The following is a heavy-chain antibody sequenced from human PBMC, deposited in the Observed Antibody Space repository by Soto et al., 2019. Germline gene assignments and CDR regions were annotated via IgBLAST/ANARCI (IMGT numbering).Heavy chain of an antibody. D-gene: IGHD3-10*01. J-gene: IGHJ4*02. CDR2: ISSSSSYT. CDR1: GFIFSDYH. CDR3: ARDFYASGSNYTPPVDY. V-gene: IGHV3-11*06. Sequence: GGSLRLSCAASGFIFSDYHMSWIRQAPGKGLEWISYISSSSSYTKYADSVKGRFTISRDNAKNSLYLQMNSLRAEDTAVYYCARDFYASGSNYTPPVDYWRKRSMVTVSS.